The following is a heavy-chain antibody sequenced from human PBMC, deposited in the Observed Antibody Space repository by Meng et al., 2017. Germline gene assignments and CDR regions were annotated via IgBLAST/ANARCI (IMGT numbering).Heavy chain of an antibody. CDR1: GFTFSSYG. Sequence: GESLKISCAASGFTFSSYGMHWVRQAPGKGLEGVEVIWYDGSNKYYADSVKGRFTISRDNSKNTLYLQMNSLRAEDTAVYYCARLNIAPNWFDPWGQGTLVTVSS. V-gene: IGHV3-33*01. J-gene: IGHJ5*02. CDR3: ARLNIAPNWFDP. CDR2: IWYDGSNK. D-gene: IGHD2/OR15-2a*01.